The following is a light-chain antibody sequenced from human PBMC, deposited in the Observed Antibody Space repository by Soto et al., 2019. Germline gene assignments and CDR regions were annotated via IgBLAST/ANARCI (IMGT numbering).Light chain of an antibody. V-gene: IGLV2-14*01. Sequence: QSALTQPAAVSGSPGQSITISCTGTSSDVGGYNYVSWYQQHPGKAPKLMIYDVSSRPSGVSNRFSGSKSGNTASLTISGRQGEDEADYYCSSYTSSTTEDFGTGTKVTVL. J-gene: IGLJ1*01. CDR3: SSYTSSTTED. CDR1: SSDVGGYNY. CDR2: DVS.